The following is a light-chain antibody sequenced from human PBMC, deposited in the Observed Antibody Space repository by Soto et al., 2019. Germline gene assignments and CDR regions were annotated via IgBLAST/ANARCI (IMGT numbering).Light chain of an antibody. V-gene: IGKV1-39*01. CDR2: AAS. Sequence: DIQMTQSPSSLSASVGDRVTITCRASQSISSHLNWYQQKPGNAPKVLISAASSLQSGVPSRFSGSGSGTDFTLTISSLQPEDYATYYCQQSYSSLYTFGRGTKLEIK. J-gene: IGKJ2*01. CDR1: QSISSH. CDR3: QQSYSSLYT.